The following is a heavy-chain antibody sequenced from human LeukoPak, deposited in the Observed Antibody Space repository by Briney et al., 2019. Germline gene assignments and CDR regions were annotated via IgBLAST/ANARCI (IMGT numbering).Heavy chain of an antibody. D-gene: IGHD3-3*01. CDR1: GFTVSSNY. V-gene: IGHV3-53*01. J-gene: IGHJ5*02. Sequence: GGSLRLSCSASGFTVSSNYMSWVRQAPGKGLEWVSVIYSDGSTCYADSVKGRFTVSRDTSKNTLHLQMNSLRVEDTAMYYCARDLTVFALGFDPWGQGTLVTVSS. CDR3: ARDLTVFALGFDP. CDR2: IYSDGST.